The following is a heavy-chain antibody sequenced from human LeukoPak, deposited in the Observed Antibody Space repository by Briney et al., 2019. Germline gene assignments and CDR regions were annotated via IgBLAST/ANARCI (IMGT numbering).Heavy chain of an antibody. CDR2: IYYSGST. Sequence: SETLSLTCTVSGGSISSYYWSWIRQPPGKGLEWIGYIYYSGSTNYNPSLKSRVTISVDTSKNQFSLKLSSVTAADTAVYYCARDSPNVDIVATIEPKDYPTFDYWGQGTLVTVSS. J-gene: IGHJ4*02. D-gene: IGHD5-12*01. V-gene: IGHV4-59*12. CDR1: GGSISSYY. CDR3: ARDSPNVDIVATIEPKDYPTFDY.